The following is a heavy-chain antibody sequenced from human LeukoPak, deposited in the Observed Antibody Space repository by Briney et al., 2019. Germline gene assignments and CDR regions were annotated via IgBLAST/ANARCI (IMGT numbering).Heavy chain of an antibody. CDR3: ARGMVTDFDY. CDR1: GGSISSSNW. D-gene: IGHD5-18*01. V-gene: IGHV4-4*02. CDR2: IYHSGST. Sequence: SETLSLTCAVSGGSISSSNWWSWVRQPPGKGLEWIGEIYHSGSTNYNPSLKSRVTISVDTSKNQFSLKLSSVTAADTAVYYCARGMVTDFDYWGQGTLVTVSS. J-gene: IGHJ4*02.